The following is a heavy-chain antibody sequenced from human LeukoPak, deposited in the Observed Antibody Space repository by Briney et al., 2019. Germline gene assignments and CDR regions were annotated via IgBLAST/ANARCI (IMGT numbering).Heavy chain of an antibody. CDR3: ARVPPQWLPNRDAFDI. J-gene: IGHJ3*02. CDR2: ISWNSGSI. V-gene: IGHV3-9*01. CDR1: GFTFDDYA. Sequence: GRSLRLSCAASGFTFDDYAMHWVRQAPGKGLEWVSGISWNSGSIGYADSVKGRFTISRDNAKNSLYLQMNSLRAEDTAVYYCARVPPQWLPNRDAFDIWGQGTMVTVSS. D-gene: IGHD6-19*01.